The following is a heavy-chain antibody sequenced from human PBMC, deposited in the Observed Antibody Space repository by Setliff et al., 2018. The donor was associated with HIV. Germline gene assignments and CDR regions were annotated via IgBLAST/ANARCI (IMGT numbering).Heavy chain of an antibody. J-gene: IGHJ6*02. CDR1: GCSISSGYY. D-gene: IGHD3-3*01. CDR2: IHHSGNT. V-gene: IGHV4-38-2*01. Sequence: PSETLSLTCPVSGCSISSGYYWGWIRQPPGRGLEWIGAIHHSGNTYYNPSLKSRVTISVDTSKNLFSLKVNSVTAADTAVYYCARRLQFLEFLHGVGGLDVWGQGTTVTVSS. CDR3: ARRLQFLEFLHGVGGLDV.